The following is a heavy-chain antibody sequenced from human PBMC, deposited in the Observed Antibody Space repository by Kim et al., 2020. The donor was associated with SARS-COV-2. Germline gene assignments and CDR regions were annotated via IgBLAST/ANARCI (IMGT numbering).Heavy chain of an antibody. J-gene: IGHJ4*02. Sequence: NPSRKGRVTMSVDTSKNQFSLKLSSVTAADTAVYYCARQRGYSSGNSFDSWGQGTLVTVSS. D-gene: IGHD6-19*01. CDR3: ARQRGYSSGNSFDS. V-gene: IGHV4-34*01.